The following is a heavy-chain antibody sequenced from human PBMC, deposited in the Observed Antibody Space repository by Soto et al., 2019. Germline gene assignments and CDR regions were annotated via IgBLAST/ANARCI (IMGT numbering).Heavy chain of an antibody. J-gene: IGHJ6*02. V-gene: IGHV1-18*01. CDR3: ARYYDFWSGIYYYYGMDV. D-gene: IGHD3-3*01. Sequence: ASVKVSCKASGYTFTSYGISWVRQAPGQGLEWMGWISAYNGNTNYAQKLQGRVTMTTDTSTSTAYMELRSLRSDDTAVYYCARYYDFWSGIYYYYGMDVWGQGTTVTVSS. CDR1: GYTFTSYG. CDR2: ISAYNGNT.